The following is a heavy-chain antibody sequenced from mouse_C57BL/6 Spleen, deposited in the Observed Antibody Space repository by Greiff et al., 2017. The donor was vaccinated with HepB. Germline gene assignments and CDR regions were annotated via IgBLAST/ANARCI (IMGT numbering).Heavy chain of an antibody. D-gene: IGHD1-1*01. Sequence: DVMLVESGGGLVKPGGSLKLSCAASGFTFSDYGMHWVRQAPEKGLEWVAYISSGSSTIYYADTVKGRFTISRDNAKNTLFLQMTSLRSEDTAMYYCARYYGSSYPYYFDYWGQGTTLTVSS. CDR2: ISSGSSTI. CDR3: ARYYGSSYPYYFDY. J-gene: IGHJ2*01. V-gene: IGHV5-17*01. CDR1: GFTFSDYG.